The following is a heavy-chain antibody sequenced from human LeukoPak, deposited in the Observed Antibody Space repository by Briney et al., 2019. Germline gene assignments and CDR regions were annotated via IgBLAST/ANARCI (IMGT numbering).Heavy chain of an antibody. CDR3: ARDGGYYSSSWYYDY. Sequence: PGGSLRLSCAASGFTFSSYGMHWVRQAPGKGLEWVAVIWYDGSNKYYADSVKGRFTISRDNSKNTLYLQMNSLRAEDTAVYYCARDGGYYSSSWYYDYWGQGTLVTVSS. V-gene: IGHV3-33*01. CDR1: GFTFSSYG. CDR2: IWYDGSNK. J-gene: IGHJ4*02. D-gene: IGHD6-13*01.